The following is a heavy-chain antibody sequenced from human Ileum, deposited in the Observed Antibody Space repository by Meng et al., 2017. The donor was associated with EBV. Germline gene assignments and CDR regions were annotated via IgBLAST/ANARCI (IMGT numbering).Heavy chain of an antibody. CDR1: GYTFTNYD. Sequence: VLLVQSGAEVKNPGASVKVSCKASGYTFTNYDISWVRQATGQGLEWMGWMNPKTGTAHYAQKFQGRVSMTRDTSITTAYMELSSLTSEDTAVYYCVRTLERGDYWGQGTLVTVSS. CDR3: VRTLERGDY. D-gene: IGHD5-24*01. J-gene: IGHJ4*02. V-gene: IGHV1-8*01. CDR2: MNPKTGTA.